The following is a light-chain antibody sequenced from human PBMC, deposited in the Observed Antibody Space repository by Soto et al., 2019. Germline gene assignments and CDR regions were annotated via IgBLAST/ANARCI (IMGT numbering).Light chain of an antibody. V-gene: IGKV2-28*01. CDR1: ETLLHSNGYNY. CDR3: MQPLQTPWT. CDR2: LGS. Sequence: VMTQSPLFLPVTPGEPASISCRSSETLLHSNGYNYLDWYLQKPGQSPQLLIYLGSNRASGVXDXXTGSGSGTNFALKISRVEAEDVGVYYCMQPLQTPWTFGQGTKVEIK. J-gene: IGKJ1*01.